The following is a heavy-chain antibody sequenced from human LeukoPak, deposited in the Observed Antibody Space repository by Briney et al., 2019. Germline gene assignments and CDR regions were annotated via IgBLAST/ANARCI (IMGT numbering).Heavy chain of an antibody. D-gene: IGHD6-13*01. CDR2: IYYSGST. V-gene: IGHV4-31*03. CDR3: ARQAAAGTSPFDY. J-gene: IGHJ4*02. CDR1: GGSISSGGYY. Sequence: PSQTLSLTCTVSGGSISSGGYYWSWIRQHPGKGLEWIGYIYYSGSTYYNPSLKSRVTISVDTSKNQFSLKLSSVTAADTAVYYCARQAAAGTSPFDYWGQGTLVTVSS.